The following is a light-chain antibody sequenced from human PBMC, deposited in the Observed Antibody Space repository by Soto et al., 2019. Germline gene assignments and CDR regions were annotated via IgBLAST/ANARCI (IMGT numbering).Light chain of an antibody. Sequence: IQMTQSPSTLSASVGDRVTITCRASQSISYWLAWYQQKPGKVPEVLIYKASSLGSGVPPRFSGSGSGTEFTLTISSLQPDDFATYYCLQDNSYPVTFGGGTRVEIK. V-gene: IGKV1-5*03. CDR1: QSISYW. J-gene: IGKJ4*01. CDR3: LQDNSYPVT. CDR2: KAS.